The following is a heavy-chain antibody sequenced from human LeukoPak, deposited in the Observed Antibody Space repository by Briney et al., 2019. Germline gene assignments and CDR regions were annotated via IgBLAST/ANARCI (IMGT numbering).Heavy chain of an antibody. V-gene: IGHV4-34*01. CDR1: GGSFSGYY. CDR2: INHSGST. Sequence: SETLSLTCAVYGGSFSGYYWTWIRQSPGKGLEWIGEINHSGSTNYNPSLKSRVTISVDTSKNQFSLKLSSVTAADTAVYYCARDLTDWGQGTLVTVSS. J-gene: IGHJ4*02. CDR3: ARDLTD.